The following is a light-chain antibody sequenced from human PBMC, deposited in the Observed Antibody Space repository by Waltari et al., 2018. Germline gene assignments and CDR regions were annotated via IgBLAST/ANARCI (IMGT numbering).Light chain of an antibody. V-gene: IGLV1-47*01. CDR1: SSHIGNNF. CDR2: RSN. J-gene: IGLJ1*01. CDR3: AAWDDSLSLYV. Sequence: QSVLPQPPSASGTPGQRVTLSCPGRSSHIGNNFVNWYQQLPGMAPKLLIYRSNQRPSGVPDRFSGSKSGTTASLAISGLRSEDEADYYCAAWDDSLSLYVFGTGTKVTVL.